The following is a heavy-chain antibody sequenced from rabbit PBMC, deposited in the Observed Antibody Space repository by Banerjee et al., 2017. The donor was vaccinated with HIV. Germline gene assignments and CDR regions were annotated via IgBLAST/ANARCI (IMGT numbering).Heavy chain of an antibody. CDR2: INTSSGNT. J-gene: IGHJ4*01. D-gene: IGHD6-1*01. CDR1: GFSFSNKYV. CDR3: ARDVDSYVPFNL. V-gene: IGHV1S45*01. Sequence: QEQLVESGGGLVQPGGSLKLSCKASGFSFSNKYVMCWVRQAPGKGLEWIACINTSSGNTVYASWAKGRFTIAKTSSTTVTLQMTSLTAADTATYFCARDVDSYVPFNLWGPGTLVTVS.